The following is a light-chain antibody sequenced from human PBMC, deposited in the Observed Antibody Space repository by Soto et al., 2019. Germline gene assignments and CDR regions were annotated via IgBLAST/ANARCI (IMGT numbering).Light chain of an antibody. J-gene: IGLJ1*01. CDR1: SSDAGSYNL. CDR2: EVS. V-gene: IGLV2-23*02. Sequence: QSVLNQPASVSGSPGQSITISCAGTSSDAGSYNLVSWYQQHPGKAPKLMIYEVSKRPSGVSNRFSGSKSGNTASLTISGLQAEDEADYYCCSYAGSSTFFGTGTKVTVL. CDR3: CSYAGSSTF.